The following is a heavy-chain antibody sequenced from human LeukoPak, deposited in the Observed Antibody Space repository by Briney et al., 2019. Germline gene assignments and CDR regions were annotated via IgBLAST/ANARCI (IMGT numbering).Heavy chain of an antibody. D-gene: IGHD3-10*01. V-gene: IGHV3-23*01. CDR3: AKRPLGSGILDY. Sequence: GGSLRLSCAASGFTFSSYDMTWVRQAPGKGLEWVSVVSGNGGTTYYADSVKGRFTISRDKSKNTLYLQMNSLRAEDTAIYYCAKRPLGSGILDYWGQGALVTVSS. CDR1: GFTFSSYD. CDR2: VSGNGGTT. J-gene: IGHJ4*02.